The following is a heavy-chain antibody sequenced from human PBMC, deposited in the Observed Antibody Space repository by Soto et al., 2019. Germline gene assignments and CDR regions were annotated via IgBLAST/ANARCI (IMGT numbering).Heavy chain of an antibody. V-gene: IGHV4-34*01. J-gene: IGHJ6*02. D-gene: IGHD1-1*01. CDR3: ERGVKLRGNYYYYGMDV. Sequence: PSETLSLTCAVYGGSFSGYYWSGIRQPPGKGVDWIGEINHSGSTNYNPSLKSRVTISVDTSKNQFSLKLSSVTAADTAVYYCERGVKLRGNYYYYGMDVWGQGTTVTVS. CDR2: INHSGST. CDR1: GGSFSGYY.